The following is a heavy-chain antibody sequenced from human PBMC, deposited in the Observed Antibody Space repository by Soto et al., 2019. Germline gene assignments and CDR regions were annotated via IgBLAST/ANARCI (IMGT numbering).Heavy chain of an antibody. CDR3: ARGLDPYYFDY. D-gene: IGHD6-19*01. Sequence: QVQLVQSGAEVKKPGASVKVSCKASGYTFTSYAMHWVRQAPGQRLEWMGWINAGNGNTKYSQKFQGRVTITRDTSASTAYMELSSLRSEDTDVYYCARGLDPYYFDYWGQGTLVTVSS. CDR1: GYTFTSYA. J-gene: IGHJ4*02. CDR2: INAGNGNT. V-gene: IGHV1-3*01.